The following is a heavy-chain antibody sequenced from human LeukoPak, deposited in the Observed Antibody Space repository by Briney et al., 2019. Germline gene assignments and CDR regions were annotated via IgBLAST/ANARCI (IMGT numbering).Heavy chain of an antibody. D-gene: IGHD3-9*01. CDR2: INPNSGGT. CDR3: ARGDYDILTGPPAPLAFDI. J-gene: IGHJ3*02. CDR1: GYTFTGYY. V-gene: IGHV1-2*02. Sequence: ASVKVSCKASGYTFTGYYMHWVRQAPGQGLEWMGWINPNSGGTNYAQKFQGRVTMTRDTSISTAYMELSRLRSDDTAVYYCARGDYDILTGPPAPLAFDIWGQGTMVTVPS.